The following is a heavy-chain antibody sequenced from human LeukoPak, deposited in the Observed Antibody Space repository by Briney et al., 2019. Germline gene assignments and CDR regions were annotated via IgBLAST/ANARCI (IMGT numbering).Heavy chain of an antibody. CDR1: GYTFTSYG. CDR2: ISAYNGNT. CDR3: ARASDYFSYYYYYMDV. D-gene: IGHD2/OR15-2a*01. J-gene: IGHJ6*03. V-gene: IGHV1-18*01. Sequence: ASVKVSCKASGYTFTSYGISWVRQAPGQELEWMGWISAYNGNTNYAQKLQGRVTMTTDTSTSTAYMELRSLRSDDTAVYYCARASDYFSYYYYYMDVWGKGTTVTVSS.